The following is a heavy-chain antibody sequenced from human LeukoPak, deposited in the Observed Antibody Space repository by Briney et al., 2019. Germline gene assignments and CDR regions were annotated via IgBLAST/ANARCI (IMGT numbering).Heavy chain of an antibody. Sequence: PSETLSLTCTVSGGSISSNAYYWAWIRQPPGKGLEWIGSIYSSVSTYYNPSLKSRVTISVDTSKNQFSLRLSSVTAADTALYYCAYSGSYGHLGYWGQGIPVTVSS. CDR1: GGSISSNAYY. J-gene: IGHJ4*02. CDR2: IYSSVST. CDR3: AYSGSYGHLGY. V-gene: IGHV4-39*01. D-gene: IGHD1-26*01.